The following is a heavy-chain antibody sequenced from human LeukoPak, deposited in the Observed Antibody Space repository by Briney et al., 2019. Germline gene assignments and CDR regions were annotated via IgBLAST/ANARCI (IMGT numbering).Heavy chain of an antibody. Sequence: GASVKVSCKASGGTFSSYAISWVRQAPGQGLEWMGGIIPIFGTASYAQKFQGRVTITADESTSTAYMELSSLRSEDTAVYYCSRAPGSRYYGASWGQGTLVTVSS. CDR3: SRAPGSRYYGAS. CDR2: IIPIFGTA. J-gene: IGHJ4*02. D-gene: IGHD3-10*01. V-gene: IGHV1-69*13. CDR1: GGTFSSYA.